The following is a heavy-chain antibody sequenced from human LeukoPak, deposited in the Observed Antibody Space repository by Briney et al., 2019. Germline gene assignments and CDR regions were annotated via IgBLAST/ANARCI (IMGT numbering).Heavy chain of an antibody. J-gene: IGHJ4*02. CDR2: IKQDGSEK. Sequence: GGSLRLSCAASGFTFSSNWMSWVRQAPGKGLKWVANIKQDGSEKYYVDSVKGRFTISRDNAKNSLYLQMNSLRAEDTAVYYCARDYRWGQGTLVTVSS. D-gene: IGHD3-16*02. CDR1: GFTFSSNW. CDR3: ARDYR. V-gene: IGHV3-7*01.